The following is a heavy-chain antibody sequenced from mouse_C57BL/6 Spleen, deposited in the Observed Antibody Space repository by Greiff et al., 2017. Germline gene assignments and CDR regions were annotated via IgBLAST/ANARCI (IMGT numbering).Heavy chain of an antibody. D-gene: IGHD2-12*01. CDR1: GYTFTSYT. Sequence: QVQLQQSGAELARPGASVKMSCKASGYTFTSYTMHWVKQRPGQGLEWIGLINPSSGYTKYNQKFKDKATLNADKSSSTAYMQQSRLTSEDSAVYYGARGDSYDADGYYAMDYWGQGTSVTVSS. CDR3: ARGDSYDADGYYAMDY. V-gene: IGHV1-4*01. J-gene: IGHJ4*01. CDR2: INPSSGYT.